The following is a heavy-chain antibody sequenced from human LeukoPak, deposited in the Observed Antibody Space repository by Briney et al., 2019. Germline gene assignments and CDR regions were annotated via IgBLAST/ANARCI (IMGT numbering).Heavy chain of an antibody. Sequence: GGSLRLSCAASGFTVSSNYMSWIRQAPGKGLEWVSYISSSGSSIYYADSVKGRFTISRDNAKNSLYLQMNSLRAEDTAVYYCARNPRYCSGGSCYRFDYWGQGTLVTVSS. D-gene: IGHD2-15*01. CDR1: GFTVSSNY. CDR3: ARNPRYCSGGSCYRFDY. V-gene: IGHV3-11*04. J-gene: IGHJ4*02. CDR2: ISSSGSSI.